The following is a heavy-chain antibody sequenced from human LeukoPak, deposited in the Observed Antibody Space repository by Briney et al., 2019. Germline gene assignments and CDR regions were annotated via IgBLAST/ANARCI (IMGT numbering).Heavy chain of an antibody. CDR3: ARGRCSGGSCYPLGAFDI. CDR2: IYYSGST. Sequence: KTSETLSLTCTVSGYSISSGYYWSWIRQPPGKGLEWIGYIYYSGSTNYNPSLKSRVTISVDTSKNQFSLKLSSVTAADTAVYYCARGRCSGGSCYPLGAFDIWGQGTMVTVSS. J-gene: IGHJ3*02. V-gene: IGHV4-61*01. CDR1: GYSISSGYY. D-gene: IGHD2-15*01.